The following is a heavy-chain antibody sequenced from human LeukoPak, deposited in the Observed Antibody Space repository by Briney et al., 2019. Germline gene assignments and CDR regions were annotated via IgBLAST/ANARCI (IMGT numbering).Heavy chain of an antibody. Sequence: ASVKVSCKASGYTFTSYDINRVRQATGQGLEWMGWMNPNSGNTGYAQKFQGRVTMTRNTSISTAYMELSSLRSEDTAVYYCARVEMATITHDYWGQGTLVTVPS. CDR1: GYTFTSYD. J-gene: IGHJ4*02. CDR3: ARVEMATITHDY. CDR2: MNPNSGNT. V-gene: IGHV1-8*01. D-gene: IGHD5-24*01.